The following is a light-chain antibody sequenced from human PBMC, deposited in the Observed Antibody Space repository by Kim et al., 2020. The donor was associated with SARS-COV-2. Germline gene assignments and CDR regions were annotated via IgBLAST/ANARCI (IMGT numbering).Light chain of an antibody. V-gene: IGLV7-46*01. J-gene: IGLJ2*01. CDR1: TGAVTSGHY. Sequence: QAVVTQEPSLTVSPGGTVTLTCGSSTGAVTSGHYPYWFQQKPGQAPRTLIYDTSNKHSWTPARFSGSLLGGKAALTLSGAQPEDEVQYYCLLSYSGARVVFGGGTQLTVL. CDR3: LLSYSGARVV. CDR2: DTS.